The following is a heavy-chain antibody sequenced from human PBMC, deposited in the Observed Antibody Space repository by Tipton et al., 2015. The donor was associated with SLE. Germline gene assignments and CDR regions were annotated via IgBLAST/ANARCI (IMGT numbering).Heavy chain of an antibody. D-gene: IGHD1-26*01. V-gene: IGHV4-34*09. CDR3: ARSTSAWVDY. J-gene: IGHJ4*02. CDR2: IYYAGSA. CDR1: GGSFSGYY. Sequence: LRLSCAVYGGSFSGYYWTWTRQTPGKGLEWIGHIYYAGSAYYNPSLKSRVSMSIDTSENQFSLRLSSVTAADTATYFCARSTSAWVDYWGKGTLVTVSS.